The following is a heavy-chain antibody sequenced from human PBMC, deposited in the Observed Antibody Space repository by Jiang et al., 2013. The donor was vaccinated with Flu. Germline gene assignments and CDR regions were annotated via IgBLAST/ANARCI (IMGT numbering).Heavy chain of an antibody. D-gene: IGHD2-2*01. CDR3: TRGQPRRHSDY. Sequence: GWIHPNSGNTGYSQKFQDRVTMTTNTSINTAYLELSSLRSDDTALYFCTRGQPRRHSDYWGQGTLVTVSS. J-gene: IGHJ4*02. CDR2: IHPNSGNT. V-gene: IGHV1-8*01.